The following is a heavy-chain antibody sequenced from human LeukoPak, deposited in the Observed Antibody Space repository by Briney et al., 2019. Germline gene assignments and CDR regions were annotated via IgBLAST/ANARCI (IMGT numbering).Heavy chain of an antibody. J-gene: IGHJ4*02. CDR3: ASPNSMAGTHYFHY. CDR2: ISYDGTDK. V-gene: IGHV3-30*04. Sequence: TGGSLRLSCAASGFTFTTLPMHWVRQPPGKGLEWVAVISYDGTDKYYADSVKGRFTISRDNSKSTLYLQMDSLRAEDTAVYYRASPNSMAGTHYFHYWGQGTLVTVSS. CDR1: GFTFTTLP. D-gene: IGHD6-19*01.